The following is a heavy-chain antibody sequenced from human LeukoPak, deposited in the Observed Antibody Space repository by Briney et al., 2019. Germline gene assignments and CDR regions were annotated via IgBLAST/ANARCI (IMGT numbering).Heavy chain of an antibody. D-gene: IGHD5-18*01. V-gene: IGHV4-59*01. J-gene: IGHJ4*02. Sequence: SETLSLTCTVSGSSISIYYWSWIRQPPGKGMEWVGYMYNSGSTKYNPSLKSRVTISVDTSKNQFSLKLSSVTAADTAVYYCARARPDTAMAVDYWGQGTLVTVSS. CDR1: GSSISIYY. CDR2: MYNSGST. CDR3: ARARPDTAMAVDY.